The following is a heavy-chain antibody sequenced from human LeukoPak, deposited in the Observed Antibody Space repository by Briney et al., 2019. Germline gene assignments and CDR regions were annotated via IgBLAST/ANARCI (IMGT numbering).Heavy chain of an antibody. CDR3: ATDYDVWGSYRDAFDI. D-gene: IGHD3-16*02. V-gene: IGHV1-24*01. J-gene: IGHJ3*02. CDR2: FDPEDGET. CDR1: GYTLTELS. Sequence: ASVKVSCKVSGYTLTELSMHWVRQAPGKGLEWMGGFDPEDGETIYAQKFQGRVTMTEDTSTDTAYMELSSLRSEDTAVYYCATDYDVWGSYRDAFDIWGQGTMVTVSS.